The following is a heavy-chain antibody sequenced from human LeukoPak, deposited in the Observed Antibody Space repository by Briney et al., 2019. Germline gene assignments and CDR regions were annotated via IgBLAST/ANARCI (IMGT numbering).Heavy chain of an antibody. CDR1: GGSISSGSYY. J-gene: IGHJ6*02. CDR3: ARGRGYYYYGMDV. Sequence: SRTLSLTCTVSGGSISSGSYYWSWIRQPAGKGLEWIGRIYTSGSTNYNPSLKSRVTISVDTSKNQFSLKLSSVTAADTAVYYCARGRGYYYYGMDVWGQGTTVTVSS. CDR2: IYTSGST. V-gene: IGHV4-61*02.